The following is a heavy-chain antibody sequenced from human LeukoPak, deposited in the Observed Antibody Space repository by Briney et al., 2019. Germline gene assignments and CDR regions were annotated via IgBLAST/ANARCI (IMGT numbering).Heavy chain of an antibody. J-gene: IGHJ6*03. D-gene: IGHD5-12*01. CDR1: GFTVSRNY. V-gene: IGHV3-30*02. Sequence: GGSLTLAWAASGFTVSRNYIGWVRQAPGRGLEWVGFIRYDGSNKYYADSGKGRFTDSRDNSKNTLYLQMKSLRAEDTAVYYCAKGGGYEAQYYYYYLDVWGKGTTVTISS. CDR2: IRYDGSNK. CDR3: AKGGGYEAQYYYYYLDV.